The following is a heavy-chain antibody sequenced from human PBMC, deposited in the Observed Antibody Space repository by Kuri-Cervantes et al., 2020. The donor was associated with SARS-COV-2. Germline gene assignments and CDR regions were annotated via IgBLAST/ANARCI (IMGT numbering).Heavy chain of an antibody. D-gene: IGHD6-6*01. Sequence: SGPTLVKPTQTLTPTCTFSGFSLSTSGVGVGWIRQPPGKALEWLALIYWDDDMRYSPSLKSRLTITKDTSKNQVVLTMTNMDPVDTATYYCARDRGVARPGYYYYYGMDVWGQGTTVTVSS. CDR2: IYWDDDM. J-gene: IGHJ6*02. CDR3: ARDRGVARPGYYYYYGMDV. V-gene: IGHV2-5*02. CDR1: GFSLSTSGVG.